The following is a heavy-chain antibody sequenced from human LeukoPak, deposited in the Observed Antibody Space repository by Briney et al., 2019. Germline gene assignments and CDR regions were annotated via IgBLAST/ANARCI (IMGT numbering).Heavy chain of an antibody. Sequence: GRSLRLSCAASGFAFSSYGMHWVRQAPGKGLEWVAVIWYDGSNKYYADSVKGRFTISRDNSKNTLYLQMNSLRAEDTAVYYCARSRGVVPAAIYSGYWGQGTLVTVSS. J-gene: IGHJ4*02. D-gene: IGHD2-2*01. CDR1: GFAFSSYG. V-gene: IGHV3-33*01. CDR3: ARSRGVVPAAIYSGY. CDR2: IWYDGSNK.